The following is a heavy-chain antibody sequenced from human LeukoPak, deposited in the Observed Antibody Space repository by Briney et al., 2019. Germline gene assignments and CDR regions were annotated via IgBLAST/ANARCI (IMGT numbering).Heavy chain of an antibody. J-gene: IGHJ4*02. Sequence: GGSLRLSCAASGFTFSSYGMHWVRQAPGKGLEWVAFIRYDGSNKYYADSVKGRFTISRDNSKNTLYLQMNSLRVEDTAVYYCAKPPPDSSSWLFDYWGQGTLVTVSS. CDR2: IRYDGSNK. CDR1: GFTFSSYG. D-gene: IGHD6-13*01. CDR3: AKPPPDSSSWLFDY. V-gene: IGHV3-30*02.